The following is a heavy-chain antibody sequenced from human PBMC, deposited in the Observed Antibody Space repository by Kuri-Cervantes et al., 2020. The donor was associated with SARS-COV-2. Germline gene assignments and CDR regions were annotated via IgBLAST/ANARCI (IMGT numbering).Heavy chain of an antibody. V-gene: IGHV1-24*01. CDR2: FDPEDGET. CDR3: ATAYRGYHYWYFDL. J-gene: IGHJ2*01. D-gene: IGHD3-22*01. Sequence: ASVKVSCKVSGYTLTESSMHWVRQAPGKGLEWMGGFDPEDGETIYAQKFQGRVTMTEDTSTDTAYMELSSLRSEDTAVYYCATAYRGYHYWYFDLWGRGTLVTVSS. CDR1: GYTLTESS.